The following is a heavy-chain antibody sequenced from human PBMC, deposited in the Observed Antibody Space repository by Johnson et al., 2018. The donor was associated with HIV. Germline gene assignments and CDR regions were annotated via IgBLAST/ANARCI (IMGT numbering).Heavy chain of an antibody. V-gene: IGHV3-30*03. Sequence: QVQLVESGGGVVQPGRSLRLSCAASGFTFSNYGMHWVRQAPGKGLEWVAVITFEGSDKYYADSVKGRVTISRDDSKNTLYLRLNSLRPEDSAVYYCASRPGGDFCSGGSCRPNPYDGFDIWGQGTKVTISS. D-gene: IGHD2-15*01. CDR1: GFTFSNYG. J-gene: IGHJ3*02. CDR2: ITFEGSDK. CDR3: ASRPGGDFCSGGSCRPNPYDGFDI.